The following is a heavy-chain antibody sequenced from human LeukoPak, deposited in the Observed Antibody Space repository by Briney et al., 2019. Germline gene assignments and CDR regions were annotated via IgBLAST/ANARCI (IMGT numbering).Heavy chain of an antibody. D-gene: IGHD3-22*01. CDR3: ARAPYYYDSSGYHYRFYFDY. Sequence: GVLRLSCAASGFTVSSNYMSWVRQAPGKGLEWVSVIYSGGSTYYADSVKGRFTISRDNSKNTLYLQMNSLRAEDTAVYYCARAPYYYDSSGYHYRFYFDYWGQGTLVTVSS. V-gene: IGHV3-53*01. CDR2: IYSGGST. J-gene: IGHJ4*02. CDR1: GFTVSSNY.